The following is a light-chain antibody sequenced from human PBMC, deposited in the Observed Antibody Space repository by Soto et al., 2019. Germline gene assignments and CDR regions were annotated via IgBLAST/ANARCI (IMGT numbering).Light chain of an antibody. J-gene: IGKJ4*01. V-gene: IGKV3-15*01. CDR1: KSISSN. Sequence: DIVMTQSPATLSVSPGERATLSCRASKSISSNLAWYQQKPGQAPRLLILGASTRATGIPARFGGSGSGTEFTLTISSLQSEDFAVYYCQQYNNWPPLTFGGGTKVEIK. CDR2: GAS. CDR3: QQYNNWPPLT.